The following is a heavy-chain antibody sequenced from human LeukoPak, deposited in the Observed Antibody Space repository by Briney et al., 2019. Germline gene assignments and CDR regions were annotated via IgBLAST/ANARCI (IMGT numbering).Heavy chain of an antibody. J-gene: IGHJ4*02. CDR2: ISGSGGST. Sequence: GGSLRLSCAASGFTLSSYAMSWVRQAPGKGLVWVSAISGSGGSTYYADSVKGRFTISRDNSKNTLYLKMNSLRAEDTAVYYCAKDRYCSSTSCCYDYWGQGTLVTVSS. CDR3: AKDRYCSSTSCCYDY. D-gene: IGHD2-2*01. CDR1: GFTLSSYA. V-gene: IGHV3-23*01.